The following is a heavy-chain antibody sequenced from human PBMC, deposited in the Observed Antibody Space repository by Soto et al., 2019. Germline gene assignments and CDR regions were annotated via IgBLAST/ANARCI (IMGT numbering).Heavy chain of an antibody. CDR3: ARSDSIYHSSGYYLFPFDY. J-gene: IGHJ4*02. CDR1: GFTFSSYA. CDR2: ISGSGGST. Sequence: GGSLRLSCAASGFTFSSYAMSWVRQAPGKGLEWVSAISGSGGSTYYADSVKGRFTISRDNSKNTLYLQMNSLRAEDTAVYYCARSDSIYHSSGYYLFPFDYWGQGTLVTVSS. D-gene: IGHD3-22*01. V-gene: IGHV3-23*01.